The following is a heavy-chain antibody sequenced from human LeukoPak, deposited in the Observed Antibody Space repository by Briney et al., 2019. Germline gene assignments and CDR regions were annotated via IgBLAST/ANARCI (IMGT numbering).Heavy chain of an antibody. CDR3: TRDRYYNFWSDYWNLFDY. Sequence: GGSLRLSCAASGFTFDDYAMHWVRQAPGKSLEWVSGISWNSGSIGYADSVKGRFAISRDNAKNSLYLQMNSLRAEDTAVYYCTRDRYYNFWSDYWNLFDYWGQGTLVTVSS. J-gene: IGHJ4*02. CDR2: ISWNSGSI. D-gene: IGHD3-3*01. CDR1: GFTFDDYA. V-gene: IGHV3-9*01.